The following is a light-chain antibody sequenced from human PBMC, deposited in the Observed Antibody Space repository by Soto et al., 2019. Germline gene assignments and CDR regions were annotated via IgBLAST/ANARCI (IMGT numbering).Light chain of an antibody. CDR2: AAS. V-gene: IGKV1-39*01. CDR3: QQSYSTPRT. Sequence: DIQMTQSPSSLSASVGDRVTITCRASQSISTYLNWYQQKAGQAPKLLIYAASSLQSGLPSRFSGSGSGTDFTLTISSLQLEDFATYYCQQSYSTPRTFGQGTKLEIK. J-gene: IGKJ2*02. CDR1: QSISTY.